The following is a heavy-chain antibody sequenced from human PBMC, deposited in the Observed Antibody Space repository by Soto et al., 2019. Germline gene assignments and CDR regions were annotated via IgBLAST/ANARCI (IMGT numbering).Heavy chain of an antibody. CDR1: GITFSSYA. V-gene: IGHV3-23*01. D-gene: IGHD5-18*01. CDR3: AATLWTYTWTRLWLKAPFDY. Sequence: GGSLRLSCGASGITFSSYAMSWVRQAPGKGLEWVSGVGGNSGTTYYADSVKGRFSISRDNSENTLYLQMNSLRAEDTAVYFCAATLWTYTWTRLWLKAPFDYWGQGAQVAASS. CDR2: VGGNSGTT. J-gene: IGHJ4*02.